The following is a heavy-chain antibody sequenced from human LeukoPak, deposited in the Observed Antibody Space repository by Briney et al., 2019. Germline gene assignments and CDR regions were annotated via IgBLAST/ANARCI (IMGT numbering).Heavy chain of an antibody. D-gene: IGHD3-22*01. CDR2: ISYDGSNK. CDR1: GFTFSTYV. V-gene: IGHV3-30*04. J-gene: IGHJ5*02. CDR3: AREYYYDRSGYYGWFDP. Sequence: GRSLRLSCAASGFTFSTYVMHWVRQAPGKGLEWVAVISYDGSNKYYGDSVKGRFTISRDNSKNTLYLQMNSLRAEDTAVYYCAREYYYDRSGYYGWFDPWGQGTLVTVSS.